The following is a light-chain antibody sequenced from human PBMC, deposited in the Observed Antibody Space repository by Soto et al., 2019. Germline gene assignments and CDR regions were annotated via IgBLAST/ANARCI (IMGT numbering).Light chain of an antibody. Sequence: QSVLTHPPSASGSSGQRVTISCSGASSNIGSNAVNWYQQLPGTAPQLLIHTNNQRPSGVPDRFSGSKSATSASLAISGLQSEDEADYYCAAWDDSLNALVFGGGTKLTVL. CDR1: SSNIGSNA. V-gene: IGLV1-44*01. J-gene: IGLJ3*02. CDR2: TNN. CDR3: AAWDDSLNALV.